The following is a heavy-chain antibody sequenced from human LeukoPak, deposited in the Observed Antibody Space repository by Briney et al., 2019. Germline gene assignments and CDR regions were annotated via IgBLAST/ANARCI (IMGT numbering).Heavy chain of an antibody. CDR1: GGSFSGYY. CDR3: ARAYRYSSSSFQH. D-gene: IGHD6-6*01. J-gene: IGHJ1*01. CDR2: INHSGST. Sequence: SETLSLTCAVYGGSFSGYYWSWIRQPPGKGLEWIGEINHSGSTNYNPSLKSRVTISVDTSKNQFSLKLCSVTAADTAVYYCARAYRYSSSSFQHWGQGTLVTVSS. V-gene: IGHV4-34*01.